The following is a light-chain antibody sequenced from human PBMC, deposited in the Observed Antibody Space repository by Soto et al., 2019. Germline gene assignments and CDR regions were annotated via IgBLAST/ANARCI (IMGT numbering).Light chain of an antibody. CDR1: SSDVGGYNH. Sequence: QSVLTQPRSVSGSPGQSVTISCTGTSSDVGGYNHVSWYQQHPGKAPKVMIYDVSKRPSGVPDRFSGSKSGNTASLSISGLQAEDEADYYCCSYAATYTFVFGTGPKVTVL. V-gene: IGLV2-11*01. CDR2: DVS. J-gene: IGLJ1*01. CDR3: CSYAATYTFV.